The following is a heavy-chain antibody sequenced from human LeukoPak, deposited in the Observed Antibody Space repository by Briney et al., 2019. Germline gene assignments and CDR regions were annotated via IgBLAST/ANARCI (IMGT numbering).Heavy chain of an antibody. CDR1: GYTFTGYY. D-gene: IGHD3-22*01. CDR3: AYTPCYYDSSGDVNYYYYMDV. Sequence: ASVKVSCKASGYTFTGYYMHWVRQAPGQGLEWMGRINPNSGGTNYAQKFQGRVTMTRDTSISTAYMELSRLRSDDTAVYYCAYTPCYYDSSGDVNYYYYMDVWGKGTTVTVSS. J-gene: IGHJ6*03. V-gene: IGHV1-2*06. CDR2: INPNSGGT.